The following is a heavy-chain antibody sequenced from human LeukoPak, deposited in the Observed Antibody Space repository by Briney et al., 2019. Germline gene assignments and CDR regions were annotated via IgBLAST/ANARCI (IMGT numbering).Heavy chain of an antibody. V-gene: IGHV4-39*07. J-gene: IGHJ4*02. D-gene: IGHD1-26*01. Sequence: PSETLSLTCTVSGGSISSSSYYWGWIRQPLGKGLEWIGSIYYSGSTYYNPSLKSRVTISVDTSKNQFSLKLSSVTAADTAVYYCARDRTSGSYPFDYWGQGTLVTVSS. CDR1: GGSISSSSYY. CDR2: IYYSGST. CDR3: ARDRTSGSYPFDY.